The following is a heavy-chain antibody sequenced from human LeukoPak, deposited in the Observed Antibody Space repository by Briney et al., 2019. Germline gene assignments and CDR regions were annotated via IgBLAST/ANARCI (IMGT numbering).Heavy chain of an antibody. J-gene: IGHJ4*02. CDR2: ISAYNGNT. V-gene: IGHV1-18*01. D-gene: IGHD3-22*01. Sequence: ASVKVSCKASGYTFTSYGISWVRQAPGQGLEWMGWISAYNGNTNYAQKLQGRVTMTTDTSTSTAYMELRSLRSDDTAVYYCARGVPYYDSSGYPLPDYFDYWGQGTLVTVSS. CDR3: ARGVPYYDSSGYPLPDYFDY. CDR1: GYTFTSYG.